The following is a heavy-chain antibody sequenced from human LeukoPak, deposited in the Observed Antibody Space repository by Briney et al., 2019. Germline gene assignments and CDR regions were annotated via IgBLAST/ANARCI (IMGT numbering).Heavy chain of an antibody. CDR3: AKKVGLVSAPLYYFDV. V-gene: IGHV3-23*01. CDR2: ISGPAGSR. CDR1: GFTFSSYA. Sequence: GGSLRLSCAASGFTFSSYAMSWVRQAPGKGLEWVSAISGPAGSRDYADSVKGRFTISRDNSKNTLFLQMNSLRDDDTAIYYCAKKVGLVSAPLYYFDVWGQGTLVTVSS. D-gene: IGHD5/OR15-5a*01. J-gene: IGHJ4*02.